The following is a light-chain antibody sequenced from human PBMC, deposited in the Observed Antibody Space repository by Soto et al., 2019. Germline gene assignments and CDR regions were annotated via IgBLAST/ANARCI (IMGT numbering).Light chain of an antibody. V-gene: IGKV1-12*01. CDR1: QGINNW. CDR3: QQANTFPLT. Sequence: DIQVTQSPSSVSASVGDRVTITCRASQGINNWLAWYQQKPGKAPKLLIYTTSTLQSGVPSRFSGSGSGTYFSLTISSLQPEDFATYYCQQANTFPLTIGGGTKVEIK. CDR2: TTS. J-gene: IGKJ4*01.